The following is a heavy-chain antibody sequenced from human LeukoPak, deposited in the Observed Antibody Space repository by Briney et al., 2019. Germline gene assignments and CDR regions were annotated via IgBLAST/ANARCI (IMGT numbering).Heavy chain of an antibody. V-gene: IGHV1-46*01. J-gene: IGHJ4*02. CDR3: ARDPAGNWPHDY. CDR2: INPSGGST. Sequence: ASVKVSCKASGYTFTSYYMHWVRQAPGQGLEWMGMINPSGGSTSYPQKFQGRLTMTRDTSTSTVYMGLSSLRSEDTAVYYCARDPAGNWPHDYWGQGTLVTVSS. CDR1: GYTFTSYY. D-gene: IGHD6-19*01.